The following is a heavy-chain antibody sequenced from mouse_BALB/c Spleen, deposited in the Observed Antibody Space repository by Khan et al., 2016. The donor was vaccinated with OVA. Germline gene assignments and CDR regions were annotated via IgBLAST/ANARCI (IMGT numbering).Heavy chain of an antibody. Sequence: EVQLQESGPGLVKPSQSLSLTCTVTGYSITSNYAWSWIRQFPGNKLEWMGYISYRGSTNYNPSLTSRISVTRDTLAHQFFLQLNTVTTEDTATYYCARQTYYGYALDYWGQRTSVTVSS. CDR1: GYSITSNYA. V-gene: IGHV3-2*02. CDR3: ARQTYYGYALDY. J-gene: IGHJ4*01. D-gene: IGHD1-1*01. CDR2: ISYRGST.